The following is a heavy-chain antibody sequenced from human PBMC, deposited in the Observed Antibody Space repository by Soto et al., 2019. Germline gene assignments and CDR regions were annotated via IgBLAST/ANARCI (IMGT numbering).Heavy chain of an antibody. V-gene: IGHV1-2*04. CDR3: ARAGDYDILTGPNGGYNWFDP. D-gene: IGHD3-9*01. J-gene: IGHJ5*02. CDR2: INPNSGGT. Sequence: ASVKVSCKASGYTFTGYYMHWVRQAPGQGLEWMGWINPNSGGTNYAQKFQGWVTMTRDTSISTAYMELSRLRSDDTAVYYCARAGDYDILTGPNGGYNWFDPWGQGTLVTVSS. CDR1: GYTFTGYY.